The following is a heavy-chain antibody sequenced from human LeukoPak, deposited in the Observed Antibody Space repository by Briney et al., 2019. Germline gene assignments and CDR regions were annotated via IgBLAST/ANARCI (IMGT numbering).Heavy chain of an antibody. Sequence: GASVKVSCKASGYTFTGYYMHWVRQAPGQGLEWMGWISAYNGNTNYAQKLQGRVTMTTDTSTNTAYMELRSLRSDDTAVYYCARAIVGATISFDPWGQGTLVTVSS. J-gene: IGHJ5*02. CDR2: ISAYNGNT. CDR1: GYTFTGYY. V-gene: IGHV1-18*04. CDR3: ARAIVGATISFDP. D-gene: IGHD1-26*01.